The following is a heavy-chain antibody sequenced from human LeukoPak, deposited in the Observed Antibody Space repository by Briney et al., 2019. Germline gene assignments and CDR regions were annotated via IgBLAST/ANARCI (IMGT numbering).Heavy chain of an antibody. J-gene: IGHJ4*02. CDR2: IRYDGSNK. CDR3: ANTGCSSGWRHFDY. D-gene: IGHD6-19*01. V-gene: IGHV3-30*02. Sequence: GGSLRLSCAASGFTFSSYGMHWVRQAPGKGLEWVAFIRYDGSNKYYADSVKGRFTISRDNSKNTLYLQMNSLRAEDTAVYYCANTGCSSGWRHFDYWGQGTLVTVSS. CDR1: GFTFSSYG.